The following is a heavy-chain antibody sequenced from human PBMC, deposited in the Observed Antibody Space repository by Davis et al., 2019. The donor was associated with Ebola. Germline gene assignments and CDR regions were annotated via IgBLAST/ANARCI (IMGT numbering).Heavy chain of an antibody. J-gene: IGHJ6*02. CDR3: TTRIAARPGDYYYYYGMDV. CDR2: IRSQANSYAT. D-gene: IGHD6-6*01. Sequence: GESLKISCAASGFTFSGSAMHWVRQASGKGLEWVGRIRSQANSYATAYAASVKGRFTISRDDSKNTAYLQMNRLKTEDTALYYCTTRIAARPGDYYYYYGMDVRGQGTTVTVSS. CDR1: GFTFSGSA. V-gene: IGHV3-73*01.